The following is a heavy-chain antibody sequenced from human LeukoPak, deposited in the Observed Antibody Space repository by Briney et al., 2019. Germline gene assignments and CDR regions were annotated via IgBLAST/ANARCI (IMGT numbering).Heavy chain of an antibody. D-gene: IGHD3-10*01. CDR2: INHSGST. Sequence: SETLSLTCAVYGGSFSGYYWSRIRQPPGKGLEWIGEINHSGSTNYNPSLKSRVTISVDTSKNQFSLKLSSVTAADTAVYYCARDTVLLWFGETDHYYYYYMDVWGKGTTVTVSS. CDR1: GGSFSGYY. CDR3: ARDTVLLWFGETDHYYYYYMDV. V-gene: IGHV4-34*01. J-gene: IGHJ6*03.